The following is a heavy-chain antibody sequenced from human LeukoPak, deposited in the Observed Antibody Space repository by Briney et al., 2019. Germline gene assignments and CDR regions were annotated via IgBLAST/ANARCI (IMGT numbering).Heavy chain of an antibody. CDR3: AKDRAGTPWAD. J-gene: IGHJ4*02. D-gene: IGHD1-1*01. CDR1: GFTFGIFS. V-gene: IGHV3-23*01. Sequence: PGGSLRLSCAASGFTFGIFSMTWVRQAPGKRLEWVPTVNPSGDSTYYANSVKGRFTISRDNSRDTIFLQMDSLRAGDTAIYYCAKDRAGTPWADWGQGTLVTVSS. CDR2: VNPSGDST.